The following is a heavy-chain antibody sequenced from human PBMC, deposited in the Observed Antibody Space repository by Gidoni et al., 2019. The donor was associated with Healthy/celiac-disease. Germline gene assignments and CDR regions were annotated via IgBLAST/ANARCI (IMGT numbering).Heavy chain of an antibody. J-gene: IGHJ4*02. Sequence: SPSLKSRLTITKDTSKNQVVLTMTNMDPVDTATYYCAHSKGLLWFGELDYWGQGTLVTVSS. CDR3: AHSKGLLWFGELDY. V-gene: IGHV2-5*01. D-gene: IGHD3-10*01.